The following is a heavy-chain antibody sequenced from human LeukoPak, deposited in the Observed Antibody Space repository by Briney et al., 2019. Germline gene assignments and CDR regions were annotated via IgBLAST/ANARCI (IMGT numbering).Heavy chain of an antibody. Sequence: GGCLRLSCAASGFTFSNYAMTWVRQAPGKGLQWVSAISGDAIYTYYLDSVKGRFTTSRDNSKNTLFLQMNSLRADDTAVYYCAKIYGTSRPFYDYWGQGIVVTVAS. CDR3: AKIYGTSRPFYDY. V-gene: IGHV3-23*01. CDR2: ISGDAIYT. D-gene: IGHD4-17*01. J-gene: IGHJ4*02. CDR1: GFTFSNYA.